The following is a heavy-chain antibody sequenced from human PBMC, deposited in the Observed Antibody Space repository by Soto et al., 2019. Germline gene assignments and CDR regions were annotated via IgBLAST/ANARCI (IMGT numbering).Heavy chain of an antibody. CDR3: ARGPLVVLNYFES. J-gene: IGHJ4*02. CDR1: GGTFRNYP. V-gene: IGHV1-69*02. CDR2: IFPLTDIP. Sequence: QVQLVQSGTEVKKPGSSVKVSCKASGGTFRNYPINWVRQAPGQGLEWMGSIFPLTDIPDDAHNFQARLTISADKSTSTAETELSSLASDDTAMYFCARGPLVVLNYFESWGQGTLVSVS.